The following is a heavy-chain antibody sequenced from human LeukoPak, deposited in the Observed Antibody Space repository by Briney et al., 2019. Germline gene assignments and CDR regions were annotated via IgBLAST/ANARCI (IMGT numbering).Heavy chain of an antibody. J-gene: IGHJ4*02. CDR1: GYTFTGYY. CDR3: ARGRNSVYYFNEVAPSYFDY. V-gene: IGHV1-2*06. CDR2: INPNSGGT. D-gene: IGHD3-22*01. Sequence: GASVKVSCKASGYTFTGYYMHWVRQAPGQGLEWMGRINPNSGGTNYAQKFQGRVTMTRDTSINTAYMDLSRLRSDDTAVYYCARGRNSVYYFNEVAPSYFDYWGQGTLVTVSS.